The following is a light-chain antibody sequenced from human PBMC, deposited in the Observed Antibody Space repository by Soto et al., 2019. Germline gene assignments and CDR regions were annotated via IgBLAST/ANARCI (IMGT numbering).Light chain of an antibody. V-gene: IGKV3-20*01. CDR1: QSGSSSY. J-gene: IGKJ1*01. Sequence: EIVLTQSPGTLSLSPGERATLSCRASQSGSSSYLAWYQQKPGQAPRLLISGASSRATGIPDRFSGSGSETDFTLTISRLEPEDFAVYYCQQYASSPKTFGQGTKVEIK. CDR3: QQYASSPKT. CDR2: GAS.